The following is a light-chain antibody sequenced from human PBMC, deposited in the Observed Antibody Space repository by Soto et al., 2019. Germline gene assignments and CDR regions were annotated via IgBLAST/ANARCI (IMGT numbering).Light chain of an antibody. CDR3: SSYTSSSTLDVV. CDR2: DVI. J-gene: IGLJ2*01. V-gene: IGLV2-14*01. CDR1: SSDIGGYNY. Sequence: QSALTQPASVSGSPGQSITISCTGTSSDIGGYNYVSWYQQHPGKAPKLMIYDVINRPSGVSNRFSGSKSGNTAFLTISGLQAEDEADYYCSSYTSSSTLDVVFGGGTKLTVL.